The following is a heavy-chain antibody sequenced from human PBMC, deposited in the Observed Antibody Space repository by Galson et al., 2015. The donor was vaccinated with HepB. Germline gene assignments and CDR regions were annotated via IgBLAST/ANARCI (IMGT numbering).Heavy chain of an antibody. CDR3: ARVGYSGYFPPPLDY. J-gene: IGHJ4*02. CDR2: IKQDGSEK. Sequence: SLRLSCAASGFTFSSYWMSWVRQAPGKGLEWVANIKQDGSEKYYVDSVKGRFTISRDNAKNSLYLQMNSLRAEDTAVYYCARVGYSGYFPPPLDYWGQGTLVTVSS. V-gene: IGHV3-7*01. D-gene: IGHD5-12*01. CDR1: GFTFSSYW.